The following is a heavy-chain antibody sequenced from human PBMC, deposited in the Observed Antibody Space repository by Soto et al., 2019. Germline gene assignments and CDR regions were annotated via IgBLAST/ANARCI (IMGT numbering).Heavy chain of an antibody. CDR2: IDTDGSDT. D-gene: IGHD5-18*01. CDR3: ATLNSFGSDY. Sequence: EVCLVESGGGLIQPGGSLRLSCAASGFTFSSYWMHWVRQAPGKGLVWVSYIDTDGSDTKYADSVKGRFTISRDNAKNTVYLQMNSLRAEDTAVYYCATLNSFGSDYWGQGTLVAVSS. J-gene: IGHJ4*02. V-gene: IGHV3-74*03. CDR1: GFTFSSYW.